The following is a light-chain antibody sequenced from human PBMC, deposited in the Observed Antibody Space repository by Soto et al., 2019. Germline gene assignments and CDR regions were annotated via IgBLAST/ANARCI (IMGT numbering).Light chain of an antibody. CDR3: QSYSGSNTYV. CDR2: EVV. Sequence: QSALTQPPSASGSPGQSVTISCTGTKSDIGVYDFVSWYQHHPGKAPRLIIYEVVQRPSGVPDRFSGSKSGNTASLTVSWLQSADEADYFCQSYSGSNTYVFGSGTKLTVL. J-gene: IGLJ1*01. V-gene: IGLV2-8*01. CDR1: KSDIGVYDF.